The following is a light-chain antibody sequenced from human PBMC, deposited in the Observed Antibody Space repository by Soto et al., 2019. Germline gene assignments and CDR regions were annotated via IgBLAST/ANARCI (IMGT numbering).Light chain of an antibody. J-gene: IGKJ1*01. Sequence: EIVLTQSPGTLSLSPGERATLSCRASQSVGTTYLAWYQQKPGQAPRLLIYGASSRATGIPDRFSGSGAGTDFTLTISRLEPDDFAVYYCQKYGDFWTFGQGTKVDIK. CDR3: QKYGDFWT. V-gene: IGKV3-20*01. CDR1: QSVGTTY. CDR2: GAS.